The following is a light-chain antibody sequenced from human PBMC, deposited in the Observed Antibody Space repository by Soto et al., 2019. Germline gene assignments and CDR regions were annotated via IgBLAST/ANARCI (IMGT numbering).Light chain of an antibody. CDR3: QQYGNPPQYS. Sequence: EIVLTQSPGTLPLSPGERATLSCRASQSVSRSLLAWYQQKPGQAPRLLIYGAYTRATGIADRFSGSGSGTDFTLTISRLEPEDFAVYYCQQYGNPPQYSFGQGTKLEIK. V-gene: IGKV3-20*01. CDR2: GAY. CDR1: QSVSRSL. J-gene: IGKJ2*03.